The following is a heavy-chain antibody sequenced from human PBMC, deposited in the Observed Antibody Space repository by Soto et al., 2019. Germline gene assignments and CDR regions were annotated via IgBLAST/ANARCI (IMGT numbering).Heavy chain of an antibody. CDR3: ARGLPFDY. V-gene: IGHV4-61*01. Sequence: QVQLQESGPGLVKPPETLSLTCTVSGGSVSSGSYYWSWIRQPPGKGLEWIGYIYYSGSTNYNPSLKSRVTISVDTSKNQFSLKLSSVTAADTAVYYCARGLPFDYWGQGTLVTVSS. CDR2: IYYSGST. J-gene: IGHJ4*02. CDR1: GGSVSSGSYY.